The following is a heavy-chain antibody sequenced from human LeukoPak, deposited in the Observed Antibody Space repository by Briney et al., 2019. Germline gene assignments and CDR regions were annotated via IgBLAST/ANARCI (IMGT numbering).Heavy chain of an antibody. D-gene: IGHD3-22*01. CDR2: VYYTGSI. CDR3: AREITSSGYYSGFDY. V-gene: IGHV4-59*01. CDR1: GGSISSYS. Sequence: SETLSLTCTVSGGSISSYSWSWIRQPPGKGLEWVGYVYYTGSINYNPSLKSRVTISVDTSKNQFSLKLSSVTAADTAVYYCAREITSSGYYSGFDYWGQGTLVTVSS. J-gene: IGHJ4*02.